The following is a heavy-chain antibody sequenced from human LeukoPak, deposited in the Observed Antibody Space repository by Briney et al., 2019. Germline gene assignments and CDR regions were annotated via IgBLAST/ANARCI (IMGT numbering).Heavy chain of an antibody. V-gene: IGHV3-30*03. J-gene: IGHJ4*02. CDR2: ISYDGSNK. CDR1: GFTFSSYG. D-gene: IGHD3-22*01. Sequence: GGSLRLSCAASGFTFSSYGMHWVRQAPGKGLEWVAVISYDGSNKYYAGSVKGRFTISRDNSKNTLYLQMNSLRAEDTAVYYCAFDSSGYYGVGDYWGQGTLVTVSS. CDR3: AFDSSGYYGVGDY.